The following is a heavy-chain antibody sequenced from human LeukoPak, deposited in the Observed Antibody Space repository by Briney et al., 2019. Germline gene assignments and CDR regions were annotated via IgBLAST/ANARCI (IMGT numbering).Heavy chain of an antibody. D-gene: IGHD6-13*01. CDR1: RLTVSSNY. CDR2: TYSGGST. CDR3: ARSITTASTWFVPMDV. J-gene: IGHJ6*02. Sequence: GGSLRLSCAASRLTVSSNYMSWVRQAPGKGLEWVSVTYSGGSTYYADSVKGRFTISRDNSKNTLYLQMNSLRAEDTAVYYCARSITTASTWFVPMDVWGQGTTVTVSS. V-gene: IGHV3-66*01.